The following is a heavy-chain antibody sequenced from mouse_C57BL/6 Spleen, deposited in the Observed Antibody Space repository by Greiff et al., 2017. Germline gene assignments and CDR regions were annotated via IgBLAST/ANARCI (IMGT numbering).Heavy chain of an antibody. CDR1: GYTFTSYW. CDR3: ASYGYDGDWFAY. J-gene: IGHJ3*01. CDR2: IPPNSGST. D-gene: IGHD2-2*01. Sequence: QVQLQQPGAELVKPGASVKLSCKASGYTFTSYWMHWVKQRPGQGLEWIGMIPPNSGSTNYNEKFKSKATLTVDKSSSTAYMQLSSLTSEDSAVYYCASYGYDGDWFAYWGQGTLVTVSA. V-gene: IGHV1-64*01.